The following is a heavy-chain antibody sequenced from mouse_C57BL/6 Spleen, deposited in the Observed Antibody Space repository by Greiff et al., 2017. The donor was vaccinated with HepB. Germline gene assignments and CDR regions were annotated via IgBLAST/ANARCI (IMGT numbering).Heavy chain of an antibody. CDR1: GYAFTNYL. CDR3: AREGELGRDFDV. J-gene: IGHJ1*03. Sequence: VQLQQSGAELVRPGTSVKVSCKASGYAFTNYLIEWVKQRPGQGLEWIGVINPGSGGTNYNEKFKGKATLTADKSSSTAYMQLSRLTSEDSAVYFCAREGELGRDFDVWGTGTTVTVSS. D-gene: IGHD4-1*01. V-gene: IGHV1-54*01. CDR2: INPGSGGT.